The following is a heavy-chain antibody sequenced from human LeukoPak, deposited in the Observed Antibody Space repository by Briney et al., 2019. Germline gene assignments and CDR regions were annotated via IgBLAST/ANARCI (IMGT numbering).Heavy chain of an antibody. CDR2: INPNSGGT. V-gene: IGHV1-2*02. D-gene: IGHD3-22*01. J-gene: IGHJ4*02. CDR3: ARDRVKYYYDSSGHTKDY. Sequence: ASVKVSCKASGYTFTGYYMHWVRQAPGQGLEWMGWINPNSGGTNYAQKFQGRVTMTRDTSISTAYMELSRLRSDDTAVYYCARDRVKYYYDSSGHTKDYWGQGTLVTVSS. CDR1: GYTFTGYY.